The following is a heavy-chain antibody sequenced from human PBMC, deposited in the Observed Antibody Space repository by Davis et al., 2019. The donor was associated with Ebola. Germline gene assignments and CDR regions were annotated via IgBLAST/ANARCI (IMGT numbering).Heavy chain of an antibody. J-gene: IGHJ6*02. CDR2: INHSGST. Sequence: AGSLRLSCAVYGGSFSGYYWSWIRQPPGKGLEWIGEINHSGSTNYNPSLKSRVTISVDTSKNQFSLKLSSVTAADTAVYYCASNYYYGMDVWGQGTTVTVSS. CDR3: ASNYYYGMDV. CDR1: GGSFSGYY. V-gene: IGHV4-34*01.